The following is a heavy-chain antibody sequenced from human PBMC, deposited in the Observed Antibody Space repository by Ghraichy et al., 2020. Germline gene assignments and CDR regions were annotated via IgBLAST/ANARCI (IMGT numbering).Heavy chain of an antibody. Sequence: SETLSLTCTVSGGSISSSSYYWGWNRQPPGKGLDWIVSIYYSGSTYYNPNLKSRVTISVYTTKNQFSLNLSSVTAADTAVYYCASAAPYYYYGMDVWGQGTTVTVSS. V-gene: IGHV4-39*01. CDR1: GGSISSSSYY. CDR2: IYYSGST. D-gene: IGHD6-25*01. CDR3: ASAAPYYYYGMDV. J-gene: IGHJ6*02.